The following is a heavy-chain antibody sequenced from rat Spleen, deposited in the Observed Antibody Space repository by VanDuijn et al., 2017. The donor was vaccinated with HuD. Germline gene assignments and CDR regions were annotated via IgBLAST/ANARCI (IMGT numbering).Heavy chain of an antibody. CDR2: ISKSSGTI. D-gene: IGHD4-3*01. CDR1: GFTFTDYG. J-gene: IGHJ4*01. V-gene: IGHV5-34*01. CDR3: ARRQFGGGYVMDA. Sequence: EVQLVGSGGGLVQPGRSLKLSCVASGFTFTDYGMNWIRQAPGKGLEWVAYISKSSGTIDYADTVKGRFTISRDNAKNTLYLQLSSLRSEDTALYYCARRQFGGGYVMDAWGQGASVTVSS.